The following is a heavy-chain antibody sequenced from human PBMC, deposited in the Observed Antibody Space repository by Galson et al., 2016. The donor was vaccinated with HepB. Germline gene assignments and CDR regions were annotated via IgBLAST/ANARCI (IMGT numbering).Heavy chain of an antibody. Sequence: SLRLSCAASGYTFNTFTMNWVRQAPGKGLEWVSSISTGGSYIYYADSVKGRFTISRENAKNSLYLQMNSLRAEDTAVYYCARDARYYDVSLEPWGQGTLVTVSS. D-gene: IGHD3-16*01. CDR1: GYTFNTFT. J-gene: IGHJ5*02. CDR3: ARDARYYDVSLEP. CDR2: ISTGGSYI. V-gene: IGHV3-21*01.